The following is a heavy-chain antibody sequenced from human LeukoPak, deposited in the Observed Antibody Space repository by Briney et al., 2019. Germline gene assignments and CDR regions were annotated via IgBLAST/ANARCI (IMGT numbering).Heavy chain of an antibody. Sequence: ASVKVSCKASGYTFTSYGISWVRQAPGQGFEWMGWISAYNGNTNYAQKLQGRVTMTTDTSTSTAYMELRSLRPDDTAVYYCAATYQPLLSGISWGQGTLVTVSS. CDR1: GYTFTSYG. D-gene: IGHD2-2*01. CDR3: AATYQPLLSGIS. J-gene: IGHJ5*02. V-gene: IGHV1-18*01. CDR2: ISAYNGNT.